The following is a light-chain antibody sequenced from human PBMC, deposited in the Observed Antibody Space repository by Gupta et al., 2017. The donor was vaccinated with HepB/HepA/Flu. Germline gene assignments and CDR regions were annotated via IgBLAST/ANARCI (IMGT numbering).Light chain of an antibody. Sequence: QSALTQPPSVSGSPGHSVTISCAGTTRDIGTYKYVSWYQRLPGKAPQLLIYEVTQRPSGVPDRFSGSKSGFTASLTISGLQAEDEGDYFCSSDGSNDNFVIFGGGTKLTVL. V-gene: IGLV2-8*01. J-gene: IGLJ2*01. CDR3: SSDGSNDNFVI. CDR2: EVT. CDR1: TRDIGTYKY.